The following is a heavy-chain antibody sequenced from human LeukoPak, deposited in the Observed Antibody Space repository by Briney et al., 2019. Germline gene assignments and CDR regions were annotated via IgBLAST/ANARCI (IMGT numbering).Heavy chain of an antibody. J-gene: IGHJ4*02. D-gene: IGHD6-13*01. Sequence: VTSVKVSCKASGYTFTGYYMHWVRQAPGQGLEWMGWISAYNGNTNYAQKLQGRVTMTTDTSTSTAYMELRSLRSDDTAVYYCAREAIVGPAAGTAGYWGQGTLVTVSS. CDR3: AREAIVGPAAGTAGY. V-gene: IGHV1-18*04. CDR1: GYTFTGYY. CDR2: ISAYNGNT.